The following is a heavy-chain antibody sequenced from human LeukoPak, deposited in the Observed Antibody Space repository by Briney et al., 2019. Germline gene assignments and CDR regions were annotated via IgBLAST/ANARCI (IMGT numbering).Heavy chain of an antibody. CDR3: ARRRASGFGELFDY. CDR2: IYNSGST. CDR1: GGSIPSYY. V-gene: IGHV4-59*08. Sequence: PSETLSLTCTVSGGSIPSYYWTWIRQPPGKGLEWIGYIYNSGSTNYNPSLKSRVTISIDTSKNQFSLKLSSVTAADTAVYYCARRRASGFGELFDYWGQGTLVTVSS. J-gene: IGHJ4*02. D-gene: IGHD3-10*01.